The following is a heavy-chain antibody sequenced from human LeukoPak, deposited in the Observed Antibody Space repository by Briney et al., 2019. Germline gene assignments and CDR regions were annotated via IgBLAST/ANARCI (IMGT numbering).Heavy chain of an antibody. J-gene: IGHJ4*02. CDR3: ARYRFFDWLSPFDY. CDR2: IYYSGST. D-gene: IGHD3-9*01. Sequence: PSETLSLTCTVSGGSISSSSSYWGWIRQPPGKGLEWIGGIYYSGSTYYNPSLKSRVTISVDTSKNQFSLKLSSVTAADTAVYYCARYRFFDWLSPFDYWGQGTLVTVSS. CDR1: GGSISSSSSY. V-gene: IGHV4-39*01.